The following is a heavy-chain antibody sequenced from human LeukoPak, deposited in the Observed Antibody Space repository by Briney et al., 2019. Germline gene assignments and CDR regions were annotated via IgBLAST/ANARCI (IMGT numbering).Heavy chain of an antibody. J-gene: IGHJ4*02. D-gene: IGHD5-18*01. CDR3: AKVDTAMGAIDY. Sequence: GSLRLSCVASGFTFSSYAMSWVRQAPGKGLEWVSAISGSGGSTYYADSVKGRFTIFRDNSKNTLYLQMNSLRAEDTAVYYCAKVDTAMGAIDYWGQGTLVTVSS. CDR1: GFTFSSYA. V-gene: IGHV3-23*01. CDR2: ISGSGGST.